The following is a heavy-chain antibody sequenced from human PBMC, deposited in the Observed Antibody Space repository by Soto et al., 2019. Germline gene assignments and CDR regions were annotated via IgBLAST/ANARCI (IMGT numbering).Heavy chain of an antibody. V-gene: IGHV3-23*01. CDR1: GFTFSDYA. Sequence: EVQVLESGGGLAQPGGSLRLSCVASGFTFSDYAMAWVRQSPGKGLEWVSSISGSGGSTYYAGSVKGRFTISRDNSKNTVFMQMNGLRAEDTAVYYCAKGHGMDGWGQGATVTVSS. CDR3: AKGHGMDG. J-gene: IGHJ6*02. CDR2: ISGSGGST.